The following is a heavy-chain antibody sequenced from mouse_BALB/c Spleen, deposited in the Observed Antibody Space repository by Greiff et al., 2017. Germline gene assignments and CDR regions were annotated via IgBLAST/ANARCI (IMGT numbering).Heavy chain of an antibody. CDR3: ASPSTRITTEYAMDY. CDR1: GYTFTSYT. D-gene: IGHD2-4*01. V-gene: IGHV1-4*01. J-gene: IGHJ4*01. Sequence: QVQLQQSGAELARPGASVKMSCKASGYTFTSYTMHWVKQRPGQGLEWIGYINPSSGYTNYNQKFKDKATLTADKSSSTAYMQLSSLTSEDSAVYYCASPSTRITTEYAMDYWGQGTSVTVSS. CDR2: INPSSGYT.